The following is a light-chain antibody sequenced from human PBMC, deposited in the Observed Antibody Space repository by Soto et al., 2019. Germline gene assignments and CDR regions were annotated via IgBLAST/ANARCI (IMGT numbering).Light chain of an antibody. CDR1: QSISSW. CDR3: QQYNNYWT. CDR2: DAS. Sequence: DIQMTQSPSTLSASVCDRVTITCRASQSISSWLAWYQQKPGKAPKLLIYDASSLESGVPSRFSGSGSATEFTLTISSLQPDDFATYYCQQYNNYWTFGQGTKVDI. V-gene: IGKV1-5*01. J-gene: IGKJ1*01.